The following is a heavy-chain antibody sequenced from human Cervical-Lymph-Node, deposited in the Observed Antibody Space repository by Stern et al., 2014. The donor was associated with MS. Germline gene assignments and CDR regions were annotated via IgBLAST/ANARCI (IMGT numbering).Heavy chain of an antibody. CDR1: GGTFSSYV. CDR3: VIDTNWFDP. CDR2: IITLFGPG. Sequence: VQLVESGAEVKKPGSSVKVSCKASGGTFSSYVITWVRQTPGQTFEWMGGIITLFGPGNYAQKFQDRITITADESTSTVYMELRNLRSEDTAIYYCVIDTNWFDPWGQGTLVTVSS. V-gene: IGHV1-69*01. J-gene: IGHJ5*02.